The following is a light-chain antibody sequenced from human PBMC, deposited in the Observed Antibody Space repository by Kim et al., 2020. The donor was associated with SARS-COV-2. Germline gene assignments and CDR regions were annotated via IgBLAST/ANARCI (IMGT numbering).Light chain of an antibody. CDR2: HNI. V-gene: IGLV3-1*01. CDR3: QAWDSNTAVL. Sequence: SYELTQPPSVSVSPGQTASITCSGDKLGDKYASWYQHKPGQSPVLVIYHNIKRPSGIPERFSGSNSGNTATLTISGTQAMDEADYYCQAWDSNTAVLFGGGTQLTVL. CDR1: KLGDKY. J-gene: IGLJ2*01.